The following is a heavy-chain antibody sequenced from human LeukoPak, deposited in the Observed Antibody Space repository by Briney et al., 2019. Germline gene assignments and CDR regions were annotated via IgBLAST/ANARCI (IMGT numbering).Heavy chain of an antibody. CDR2: ISWNSGSI. J-gene: IGHJ4*02. Sequence: GGSLRLSCAASGFTFDDYAMHWVRQAPGKGLEWVSGISWNSGSIGYADSVKGRFTISRDNAKNSLYLQMNSLRAEDTALYYCAKALNSLGYSYGSLDYWGQGTLVTVSS. D-gene: IGHD5-18*01. V-gene: IGHV3-9*01. CDR3: AKALNSLGYSYGSLDY. CDR1: GFTFDDYA.